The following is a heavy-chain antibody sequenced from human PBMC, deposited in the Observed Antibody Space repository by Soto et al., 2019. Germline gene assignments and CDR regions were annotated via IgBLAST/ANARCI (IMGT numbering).Heavy chain of an antibody. CDR2: INAGNGNT. Sequence: ASVKVSCKASGYTFTSYAMHWVRQAPGQRLEWMGRINAGNGNTKYSQKIQGRVTITRDTSANTVYMELHSLTSEDTALYFCSREDYWGLGTLVTVSS. CDR1: GYTFTSYA. J-gene: IGHJ4*02. CDR3: SREDY. V-gene: IGHV1-3*01.